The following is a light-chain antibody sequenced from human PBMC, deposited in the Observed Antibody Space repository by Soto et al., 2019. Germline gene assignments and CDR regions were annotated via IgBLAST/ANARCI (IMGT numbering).Light chain of an antibody. CDR2: EVV. CDR3: KSYAGSNTYV. J-gene: IGLJ1*01. Sequence: SVLTQPPSASGSPGHSVTICCTGTKNDIGVYDFVSWYQHHPGKAPRLIIYEVVQRPSGVPDRFSGSKSGNTASLTVSGLQAADEADYFCKSYAGSNTYVFGSGTKVTVL. CDR1: KNDIGVYDF. V-gene: IGLV2-8*01.